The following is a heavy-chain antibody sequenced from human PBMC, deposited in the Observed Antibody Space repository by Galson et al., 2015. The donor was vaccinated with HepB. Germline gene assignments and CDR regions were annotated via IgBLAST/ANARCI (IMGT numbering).Heavy chain of an antibody. CDR3: ARRHRTYFDY. Sequence: FLRLSCAASGFTFSSYSMNWVRQAPGKGLEWVSSISSSKNYIYYADSVKGRFTISRNNAKNSLYLQMNSLRAEDTAVYYCARRHRTYFDYWGQGTLVTVSS. J-gene: IGHJ4*02. V-gene: IGHV3-21*01. CDR1: GFTFSSYS. CDR2: ISSSKNYI.